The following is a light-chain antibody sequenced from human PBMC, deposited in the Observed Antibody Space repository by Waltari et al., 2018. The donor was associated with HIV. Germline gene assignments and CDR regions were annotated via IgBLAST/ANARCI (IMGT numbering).Light chain of an antibody. CDR2: DVI. J-gene: IGLJ2*01. CDR1: SSDVGGYDY. CDR3: SSHAGSKVV. V-gene: IGLV2-8*01. Sequence: QSALTQPPSASGSPGQSVTLSCPGTSSDVGGYDYVPWHHQHPGKAPKLMIYDVIKRPSGVPDRFSGSKSGNTASLTVSGLQPEDEADYYCSSHAGSKVVFGGGTRLTVL.